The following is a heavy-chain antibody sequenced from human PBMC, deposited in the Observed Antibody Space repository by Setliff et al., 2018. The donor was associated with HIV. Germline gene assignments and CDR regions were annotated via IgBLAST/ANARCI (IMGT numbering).Heavy chain of an antibody. CDR2: LYYDGNT. CDR3: ARDRVMSAVKFWYFDL. D-gene: IGHD2-8*01. CDR1: AYSIRNGYY. Sequence: SETLSLTCTVSAYSIRNGYYWGWIRQSPGKGLEWIGTLYYDGNTYYHPSLKSRVTMSVETSKNQFSLKLSSVTAADTAVYYCARDRVMSAVKFWYFDLWGRGTLVTVSS. V-gene: IGHV4-38-2*02. J-gene: IGHJ2*01.